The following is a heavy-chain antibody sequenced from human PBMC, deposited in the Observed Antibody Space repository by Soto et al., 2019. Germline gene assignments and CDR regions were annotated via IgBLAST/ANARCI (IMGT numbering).Heavy chain of an antibody. Sequence: QVPLVQSGAEVKKPGASVKVSCKASGYTFTSYAMHWVRQAPGQRLEWMGWINAGNGNTKYSQKFQGRVTITRDTSASTAYMELSCLRSEDTAVYYCARERLQYYYDSSGYYTEPFDYWGQGTLVTVSS. J-gene: IGHJ4*02. CDR2: INAGNGNT. CDR1: GYTFTSYA. CDR3: ARERLQYYYDSSGYYTEPFDY. V-gene: IGHV1-3*01. D-gene: IGHD3-22*01.